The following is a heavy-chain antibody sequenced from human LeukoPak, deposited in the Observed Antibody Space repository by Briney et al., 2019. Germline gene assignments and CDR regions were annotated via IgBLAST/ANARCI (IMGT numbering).Heavy chain of an antibody. CDR2: INPNSGGT. J-gene: IGHJ4*02. D-gene: IGHD5-12*01. CDR1: GYTFTGYY. Sequence: GASVKVSCKASGYTFTGYYMHCVRQAPGQGLEWMGWINPNSGGTNYAQKFQGRVTMTRDTSISTAYMELSRLRSDDTAVYYCARAVVARTISFVYWGQGTLVTVSS. CDR3: ARAVVARTISFVY. V-gene: IGHV1-2*02.